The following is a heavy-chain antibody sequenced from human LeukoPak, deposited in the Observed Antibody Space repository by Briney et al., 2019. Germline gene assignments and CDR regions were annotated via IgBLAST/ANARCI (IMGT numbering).Heavy chain of an antibody. CDR1: GGSFSGYY. CDR2: INHIGST. V-gene: IGHV4-34*01. D-gene: IGHD6-6*01. CDR3: ALHSSSALFDY. Sequence: SETLSLTCAVYGGSFSGYYWSWLRQPPGKGMEWIAEINHIGSTNYNPSLNSRVTISVDTSKNQFSLKLSSVTAADTAVYYCALHSSSALFDYWGQGTLVTVSS. J-gene: IGHJ4*02.